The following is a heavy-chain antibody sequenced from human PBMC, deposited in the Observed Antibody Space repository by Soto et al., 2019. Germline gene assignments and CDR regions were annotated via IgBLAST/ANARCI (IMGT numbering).Heavy chain of an antibody. Sequence: GESLKISCETSGYNFISFWIAWVRQMPGKGLEWMGLIYPGDSDTTYSPAFQGQVTISVDRSTKTAYLQWSSLKASDTAMYYCARQAYYGSGTYYSDSWGQGALVTVSS. CDR1: GYNFISFW. J-gene: IGHJ4*02. CDR3: ARQAYYGSGTYYSDS. CDR2: IYPGDSDT. D-gene: IGHD3-10*01. V-gene: IGHV5-51*01.